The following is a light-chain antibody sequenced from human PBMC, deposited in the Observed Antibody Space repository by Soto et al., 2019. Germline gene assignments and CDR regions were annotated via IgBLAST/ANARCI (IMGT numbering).Light chain of an antibody. CDR3: QQYNNYWT. CDR1: RSISSW. Sequence: DIQMTQSPSTLSASVGDRVTITCRASRSISSWLAWYQQKPGKPPKLLIYDASSFEGGVPSRFSGSGSGTEFALTISSLQPDDSATDYCQQYNNYWTFGQGTKVEIK. CDR2: DAS. V-gene: IGKV1-5*01. J-gene: IGKJ1*01.